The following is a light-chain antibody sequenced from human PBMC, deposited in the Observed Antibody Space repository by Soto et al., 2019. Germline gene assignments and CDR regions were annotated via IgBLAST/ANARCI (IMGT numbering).Light chain of an antibody. Sequence: DIQMTQSPSTLSAAIGDRVTITCRASESIRTWLAWYQHKPGKAPKFLIYDASSLESGVPSRFSGSGSGTEFTLTISNLQPDDFATYFCQQYNNYPRTCGQGTKVDIK. CDR1: ESIRTW. V-gene: IGKV1-5*01. CDR3: QQYNNYPRT. CDR2: DAS. J-gene: IGKJ1*01.